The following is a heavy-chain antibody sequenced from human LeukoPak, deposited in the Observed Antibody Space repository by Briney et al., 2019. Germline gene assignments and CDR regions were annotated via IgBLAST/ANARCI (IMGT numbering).Heavy chain of an antibody. CDR3: ARKLLQYDRDGPSFDY. J-gene: IGHJ4*02. Sequence: PGGSLRLSCAASGFTVRTNYISWVRQAPGKGLEWLSVIYEGTSASAGDSVKGRLTVSSDDSRNTVYLQMNNLRAEDTAVYYCARKLLQYDRDGPSFDYWGQGTLVTVSS. CDR1: GFTVRTNY. V-gene: IGHV3-53*01. D-gene: IGHD5-24*01. CDR2: IYEGTSA.